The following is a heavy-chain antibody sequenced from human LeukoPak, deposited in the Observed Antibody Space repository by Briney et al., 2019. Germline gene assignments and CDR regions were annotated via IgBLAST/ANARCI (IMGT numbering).Heavy chain of an antibody. Sequence: SETLSLTCTVSGGSISSSTHYWGWIRQPPGKGLESIGSIYYNGNTYYNPSLKSRVTISVDRSKNQVSLVLSSVTAADTAVYYCASSGYAFYYMDVWGKGTTVTISS. V-gene: IGHV4-39*07. D-gene: IGHD5-12*01. CDR3: ASSGYAFYYMDV. CDR1: GGSISSSTHY. CDR2: IYYNGNT. J-gene: IGHJ6*03.